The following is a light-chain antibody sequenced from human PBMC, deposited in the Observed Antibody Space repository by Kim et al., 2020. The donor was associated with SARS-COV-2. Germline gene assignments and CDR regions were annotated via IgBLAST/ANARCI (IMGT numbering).Light chain of an antibody. CDR3: AAWDDSLSVHYV. Sequence: SELTQAPSASGTPGQRVTISCSGSRSNIGSNYVYWYQQLPGAAPKLLIYENYQGPSGVPDRFSGSKSGTSASLAISGLRSEDEADYYCAAWDDSLSVHYVFGTGTKVTVL. CDR2: ENY. CDR1: RSNIGSNY. J-gene: IGLJ1*01. V-gene: IGLV1-47*01.